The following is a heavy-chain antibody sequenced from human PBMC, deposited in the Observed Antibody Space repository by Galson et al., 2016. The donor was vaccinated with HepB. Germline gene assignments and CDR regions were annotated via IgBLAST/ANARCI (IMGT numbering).Heavy chain of an antibody. V-gene: IGHV3-15*07. CDR1: GFTFSNTW. CDR2: IKSKSDGGTT. D-gene: IGHD1-26*01. Sequence: SLRLSCAASGFTFSNTWMNWVRQAPGKGLEWVGRIKSKSDGGTTDYAAPVKDRFIISRDDSKNTVYLQMNSLKTEDTAVYYCALVGPSEDYWGQGTLVTVSS. J-gene: IGHJ4*02. CDR3: ALVGPSEDY.